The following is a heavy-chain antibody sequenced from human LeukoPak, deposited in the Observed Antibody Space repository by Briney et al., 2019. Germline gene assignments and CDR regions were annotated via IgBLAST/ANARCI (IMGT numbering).Heavy chain of an antibody. CDR2: INPSSGAT. V-gene: IGHV1-46*01. J-gene: IGHJ6*02. D-gene: IGHD1-26*01. CDR3: ARATNFYYYYGMDV. CDR1: GYTFTSYY. Sequence: ASVKVSCKTSGYTFTSYYIHWVRQAPGQGLEWMGIINPSSGATNYAQKFQGRVTMTRDTSTSTVYMELSSQRFEDTAVYYCARATNFYYYYGMDVWGQGTTVTVSS.